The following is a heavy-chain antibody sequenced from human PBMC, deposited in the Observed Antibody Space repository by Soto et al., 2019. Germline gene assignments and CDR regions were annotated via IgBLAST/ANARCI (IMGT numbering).Heavy chain of an antibody. J-gene: IGHJ5*02. CDR2: IYYSGST. CDR1: CGSVIGGSYY. D-gene: IGHD6-19*01. CDR3: ARGIAVAGTSYWFDP. Sequence: PSETLSLTCTFSCGSVIGGSYYWSWIRQPPGKGLEWIGYIYYSGSTNYNPSLKSRVTISVDTSKNQFSLKLSSVTAADTAVYYCARGIAVAGTSYWFDPWGQGTLVTVSS. V-gene: IGHV4-61*01.